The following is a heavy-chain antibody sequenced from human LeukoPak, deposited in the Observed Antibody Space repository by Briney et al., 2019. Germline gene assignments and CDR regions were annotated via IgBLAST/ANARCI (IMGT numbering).Heavy chain of an antibody. V-gene: IGHV1-18*04. D-gene: IGHD3-10*01. CDR3: ARVQYYYGSGSYYIRVEPYYFDY. CDR1: GYTFTSYY. J-gene: IGHJ4*02. CDR2: ISAYNGNT. Sequence: GASVKVSCKASGYTFTSYYMYWVRQAPGQGLEWMGWISAYNGNTNYAQKLQGRVTMTTDTSTSTAYMGLRSLRSDDTAVYYCARVQYYYGSGSYYIRVEPYYFDYWGQGTLVTVSS.